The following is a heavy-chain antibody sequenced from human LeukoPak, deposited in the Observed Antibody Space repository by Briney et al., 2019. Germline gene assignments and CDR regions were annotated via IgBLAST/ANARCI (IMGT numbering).Heavy chain of an antibody. D-gene: IGHD1-26*01. CDR2: ISSSSSTI. V-gene: IGHV3-48*01. J-gene: IGHJ4*02. Sequence: GSLRLSCAASGFTFSSYGMNWVRQAPGKGLEWVSYISSSSSTIYYADSVKGRFTISRDNAKNSLYLQMNSLRAEDTAVYYCAREFSGSNYGFPFDYWGQGTLVTVSS. CDR3: AREFSGSNYGFPFDY. CDR1: GFTFSSYG.